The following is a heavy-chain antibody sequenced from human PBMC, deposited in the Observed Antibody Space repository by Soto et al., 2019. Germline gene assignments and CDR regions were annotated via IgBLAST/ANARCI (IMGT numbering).Heavy chain of an antibody. CDR1: GGSISSSSYY. J-gene: IGHJ4*02. V-gene: IGHV4-39*01. Sequence: TSETLSLTCTVSGGSISSSSYYWGWIRQPPGKGLEWIGSIYYSGSTYYNPSLKSRVTISVDTSKNQFSLKLSSVTAADTAVYYCASSVAARKSFYFDYWGQGTLVTVSS. D-gene: IGHD6-6*01. CDR2: IYYSGST. CDR3: ASSVAARKSFYFDY.